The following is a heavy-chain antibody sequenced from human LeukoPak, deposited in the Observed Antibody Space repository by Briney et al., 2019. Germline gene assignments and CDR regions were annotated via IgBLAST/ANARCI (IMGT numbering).Heavy chain of an antibody. D-gene: IGHD6-19*01. CDR2: IYYSGST. V-gene: IGHV4-39*01. J-gene: IGHJ5*02. Sequence: SETLSLTCTVSGGSISSSSYYWGWIRQPPWKGLEWIGSIYYSGSTNYNPSLKSRVTISVDTSKNQFSLKLTSVTAADMAVYYCARQSITVAGTRFDPWGQGTLVTVSS. CDR1: GGSISSSSYY. CDR3: ARQSITVAGTRFDP.